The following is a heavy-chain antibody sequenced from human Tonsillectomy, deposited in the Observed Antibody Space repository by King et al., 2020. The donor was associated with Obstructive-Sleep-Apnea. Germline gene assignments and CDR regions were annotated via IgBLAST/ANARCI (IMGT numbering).Heavy chain of an antibody. Sequence: VQLQESGPGLVKPSQTLSLTCTVSGGSISSGGYYWSWIRQHPGKGLEWIGYIYYSGSTYYNPSLKSRVTISVDTSKNQFSLKLSSLTAADTAVYYCATTRSEGIVVVDYWGQGTLVTVSS. CDR2: IYYSGST. J-gene: IGHJ4*02. V-gene: IGHV4-31*03. D-gene: IGHD3-22*01. CDR3: ATTRSEGIVVVDY. CDR1: GGSISSGGYY.